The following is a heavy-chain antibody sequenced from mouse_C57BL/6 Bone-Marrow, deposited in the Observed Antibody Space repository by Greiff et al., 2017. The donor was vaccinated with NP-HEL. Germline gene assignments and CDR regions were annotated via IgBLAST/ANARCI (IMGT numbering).Heavy chain of an antibody. D-gene: IGHD3-3*01. Sequence: VQLQHSGAELVRPGASVKLSCTASGFNIKDDYMHWVKQRPEQGLEWIGWIDPENGDTEYASKFQGKATITADTSSNTAYLQLSSLTSEDTAVYYCTLGLYFDYWGQGTTLTVSS. V-gene: IGHV14-4*01. CDR2: IDPENGDT. J-gene: IGHJ2*01. CDR1: GFNIKDDY. CDR3: TLGLYFDY.